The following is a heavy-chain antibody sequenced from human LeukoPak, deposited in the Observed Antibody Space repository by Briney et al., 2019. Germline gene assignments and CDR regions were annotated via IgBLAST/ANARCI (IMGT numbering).Heavy chain of an antibody. V-gene: IGHV4-4*03. Sequence: PGTLSLTCAVSGGSISSSNWWSWVRQPPGKGLEWIGEIYHSGSTNYNPSLKSRVTISVDKSKNQFSLKLSSVTAADTAVYYCARVNYYDSSGYYGYYFDYWGQGTLVTVSS. CDR1: GGSISSSNW. CDR2: IYHSGST. D-gene: IGHD3-22*01. J-gene: IGHJ4*02. CDR3: ARVNYYDSSGYYGYYFDY.